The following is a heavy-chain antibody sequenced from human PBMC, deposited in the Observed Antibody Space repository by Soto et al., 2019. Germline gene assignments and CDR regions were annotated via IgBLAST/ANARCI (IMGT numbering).Heavy chain of an antibody. CDR1: GFTFSKYW. CDR3: GGGVCEIDP. V-gene: IGHV3-7*04. CDR2: MKQDGSEK. J-gene: IGHJ5*02. Sequence: EVQLVESGGGLVQPGGSLRLSCVASGFTFSKYWMGWVRQAPGKGLEWVANMKQDGSEKYYMDSVKGRFTISRDNAKNPLFVEVNSQRAEDTAVYYCGGGVCEIDPWGQGTLVTVAS. D-gene: IGHD2-21*01.